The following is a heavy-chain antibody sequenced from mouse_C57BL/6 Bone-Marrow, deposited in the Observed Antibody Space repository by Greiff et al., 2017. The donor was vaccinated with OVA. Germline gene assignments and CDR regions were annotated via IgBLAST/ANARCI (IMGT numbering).Heavy chain of an antibody. Sequence: QVQLQQPGAELVKPGASVKMSCKASGYTFTSYWITWVKQRPGQGLEWIGDIYPGSGSTTSNEKFKSKATLTVDTSSSTAYLQLSSLTSEDSAVYYCARVWLLRFAYWGQGTLVTVSA. V-gene: IGHV1-55*01. D-gene: IGHD2-3*01. CDR1: GYTFTSYW. CDR3: ARVWLLRFAY. CDR2: IYPGSGST. J-gene: IGHJ3*01.